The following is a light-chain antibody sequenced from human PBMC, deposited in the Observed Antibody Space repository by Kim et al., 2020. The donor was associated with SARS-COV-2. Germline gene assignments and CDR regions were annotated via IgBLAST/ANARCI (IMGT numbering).Light chain of an antibody. CDR2: GNS. Sequence: QPVLTQPPSVSGAPGQRVTISCTGSSSNIGAGYDVHWYQQLPGTAPKLLIYGNSNRPSGVPDRFSGSKSGTSASLAITGLQAEDEAVYYCQSYDSSLSGSVFGGGTQLTVL. CDR3: QSYDSSLSGSV. CDR1: SSNIGAGYD. J-gene: IGLJ3*02. V-gene: IGLV1-40*01.